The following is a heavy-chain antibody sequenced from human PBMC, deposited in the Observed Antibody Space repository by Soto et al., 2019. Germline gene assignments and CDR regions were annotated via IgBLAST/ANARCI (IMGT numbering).Heavy chain of an antibody. V-gene: IGHV3-30*14. J-gene: IGHJ3*02. CDR2: ISYDGSNK. CDR3: ARASGAAADAFDI. CDR1: GFTFSSYA. Sequence: PGGSLRLSCAASGFTFSSYAMHWVRQAPGKGLEWVAVISYDGSNKNYADSVKGRFTISRDNSKNTLYLQMNSLRAEDTAVYYCARASGAAADAFDIWGQGTMVTVSS. D-gene: IGHD6-19*01.